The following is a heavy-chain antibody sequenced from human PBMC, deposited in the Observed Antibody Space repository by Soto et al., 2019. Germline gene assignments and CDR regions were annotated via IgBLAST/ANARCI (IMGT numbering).Heavy chain of an antibody. J-gene: IGHJ5*02. D-gene: IGHD3-22*01. V-gene: IGHV4-31*03. Sequence: QVQLQESGPGLVKPSQTLSLTCTVSGGSISSGGYYWSWIRQHPGKGLEWIGYIYYSGRTYYNPSLKSRVTISVDTSKNQFSLKLSSVTAADTAVYYCAVGRGGYTNWFDPWGQGTLVTVSS. CDR1: GGSISSGGYY. CDR3: AVGRGGYTNWFDP. CDR2: IYYSGRT.